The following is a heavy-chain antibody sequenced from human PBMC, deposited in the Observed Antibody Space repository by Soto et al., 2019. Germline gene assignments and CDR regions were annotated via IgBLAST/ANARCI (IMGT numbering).Heavy chain of an antibody. Sequence: SVKVSCKASGGTFSSYAISWVRQAPGQGLEWMGGIIPIFGTANYAQKFQGRVTITADESTSTAYMELSSLRSEDTAVYYCARERPDGDKPMVNWTQVGYGMDVWGQGPTVTVSS. J-gene: IGHJ6*02. CDR1: GGTFSSYA. D-gene: IGHD5-18*01. CDR2: IIPIFGTA. V-gene: IGHV1-69*13. CDR3: ARERPDGDKPMVNWTQVGYGMDV.